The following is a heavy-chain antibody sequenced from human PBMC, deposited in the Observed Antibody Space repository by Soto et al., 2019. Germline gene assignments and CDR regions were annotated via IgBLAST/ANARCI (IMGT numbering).Heavy chain of an antibody. CDR1: GGSFSGYY. CDR3: ARGGANTAAGTALPYYYYGMDV. CDR2: INHSGST. Sequence: PSETLSLTCAVYGGSFSGYYWSWIRQPPGKGLEWIGEINHSGSTNYNPSLKSRVNISVDTSKNQLSLKLSSVTAADTAEYYCARGGANTAAGTALPYYYYGMDVWGQGTTVTVSS. D-gene: IGHD6-13*01. J-gene: IGHJ6*02. V-gene: IGHV4-34*01.